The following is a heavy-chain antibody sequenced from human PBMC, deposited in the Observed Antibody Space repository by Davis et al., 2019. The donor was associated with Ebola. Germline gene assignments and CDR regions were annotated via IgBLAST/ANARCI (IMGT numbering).Heavy chain of an antibody. Sequence: GESLKISCAASGFTFSSYWMSWVRQAPGKGLEWVANIKQDGSEKYYVDSVKGRFTISRDNAKNSLYLQMNSLRAEDTAVYYCARVKDWAYFDYWGQGTLVTVSS. CDR3: ARVKDWAYFDY. V-gene: IGHV3-7*04. CDR2: IKQDGSEK. D-gene: IGHD3/OR15-3a*01. J-gene: IGHJ4*02. CDR1: GFTFSSYW.